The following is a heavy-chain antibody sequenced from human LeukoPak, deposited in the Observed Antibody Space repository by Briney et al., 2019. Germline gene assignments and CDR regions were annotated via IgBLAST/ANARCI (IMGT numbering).Heavy chain of an antibody. CDR2: IYPGDSDT. CDR1: GYSFTSYW. Sequence: GESLKISCKGSGYSFTSYWIGWVRQMPGKGLEWMGIIYPGDSDTRYSPSFQGQVTISADKSISTAYLQWSSLKASDTAMYYCARLTGTTGTTTLDNWFDPWGQGTLVTVSS. CDR3: ARLTGTTGTTTLDNWFDP. V-gene: IGHV5-51*01. J-gene: IGHJ5*02. D-gene: IGHD1-1*01.